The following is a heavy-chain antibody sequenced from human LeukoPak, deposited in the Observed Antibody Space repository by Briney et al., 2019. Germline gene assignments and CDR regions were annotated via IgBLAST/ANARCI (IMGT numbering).Heavy chain of an antibody. Sequence: SETLSLTCTVSGASINSHYWSWIRQPPGKGLEWIGYVYYSGDSGYNPSLNSRVTMSVDTSNKQFSLRLSSVTAADTALYFCARIRYGSNIYRYYFMDVWGEGTTVTVSS. CDR1: GASINSHY. D-gene: IGHD3-10*01. CDR3: ARIRYGSNIYRYYFMDV. J-gene: IGHJ6*03. CDR2: VYYSGDS. V-gene: IGHV4-59*11.